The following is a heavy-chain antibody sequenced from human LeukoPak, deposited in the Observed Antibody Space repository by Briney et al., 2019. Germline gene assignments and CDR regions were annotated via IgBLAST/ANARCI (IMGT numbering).Heavy chain of an antibody. V-gene: IGHV3-66*01. D-gene: IGHD3-10*01. CDR2: IYSGGST. J-gene: IGHJ4*02. Sequence: GGSLRLSCAASGFTVSSNYMSWVRQAPGRGLEWVSVIYSGGSTYYADSVKGRFTISRDNSKNTLYLQMNSLRAEDTAVYYCARDYYGSGSSYYWGQGTLVTVSS. CDR3: ARDYYGSGSSYY. CDR1: GFTVSSNY.